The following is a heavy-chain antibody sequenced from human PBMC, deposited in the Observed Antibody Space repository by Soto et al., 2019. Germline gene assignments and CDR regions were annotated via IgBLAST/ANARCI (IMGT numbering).Heavy chain of an antibody. CDR2: INHSGST. D-gene: IGHD6-13*01. CDR3: ALNSIAAAGLTDY. V-gene: IGHV4-34*01. CDR1: GRSFSGYY. Sequence: SETLSLTCAVYGRSFSGYYWSWIRQPPGKGLEWIGEINHSGSTNYNPSLKSRVTISVDTSKNQFSLKLSSVTAADTAVYYCALNSIAAAGLTDYWGQGTLVTVSS. J-gene: IGHJ4*02.